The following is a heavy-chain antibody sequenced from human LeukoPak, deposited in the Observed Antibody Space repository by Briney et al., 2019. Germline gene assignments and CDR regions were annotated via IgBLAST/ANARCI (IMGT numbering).Heavy chain of an antibody. Sequence: PGGSLRLSYAASGFTFSSYAMSWVRQAPGKGLEWVSSISGSGGSTYYADSVKGRFTISRDNSKNTLHLQMNSLRADDTAVYYCAKGPRLVAANTVFDYWGQGTLVTVSS. J-gene: IGHJ4*02. CDR3: AKGPRLVAANTVFDY. D-gene: IGHD2-15*01. CDR1: GFTFSSYA. V-gene: IGHV3-23*01. CDR2: ISGSGGST.